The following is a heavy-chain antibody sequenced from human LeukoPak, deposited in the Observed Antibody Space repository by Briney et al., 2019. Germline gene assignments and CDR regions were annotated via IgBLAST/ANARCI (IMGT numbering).Heavy chain of an antibody. CDR3: ARVLLRTGIPEGFDP. Sequence: APVKVSCKASGHTFGDHYMHWVRQAPGQGLEWMGWINPNSGGTKYVQRFQGRVTMTRDTSISTAYMELGRLRSDDTAVYYCARVLLRTGIPEGFDPWGQGTLVTVSS. CDR2: INPNSGGT. CDR1: GHTFGDHY. V-gene: IGHV1-2*02. D-gene: IGHD1-14*01. J-gene: IGHJ5*02.